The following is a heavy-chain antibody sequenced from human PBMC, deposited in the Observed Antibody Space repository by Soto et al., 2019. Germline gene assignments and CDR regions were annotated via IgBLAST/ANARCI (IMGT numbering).Heavy chain of an antibody. Sequence: SETLSLACTVSGGSIGSYYWSWIRQPPGKCLEWIGYIYYSVSTNYNPSLKSRVTISVDTSKNQFSLKLSSVTAADTAVYYCTGTRTPYYDFWSGYPNWFDPWGQGTLVTVSS. CDR3: TGTRTPYYDFWSGYPNWFDP. CDR1: GGSIGSYY. J-gene: IGHJ5*02. CDR2: IYYSVST. D-gene: IGHD3-3*01. V-gene: IGHV4-59*01.